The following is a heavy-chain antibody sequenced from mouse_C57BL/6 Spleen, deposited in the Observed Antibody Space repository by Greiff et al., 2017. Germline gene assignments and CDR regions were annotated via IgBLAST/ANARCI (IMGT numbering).Heavy chain of an antibody. Sequence: DVHLVESGGGLVKPGGSLKLSCAASGFTFSDYGMHWVRQAPEKGLEWVAYISSGSSTIYYADTVKGRFTISRDNAKNTLFLQMTSLRSEDTAMYYCARPDWDDAMDYWGQGTSVTVSS. CDR1: GFTFSDYG. D-gene: IGHD4-1*01. V-gene: IGHV5-17*01. CDR3: ARPDWDDAMDY. CDR2: ISSGSSTI. J-gene: IGHJ4*01.